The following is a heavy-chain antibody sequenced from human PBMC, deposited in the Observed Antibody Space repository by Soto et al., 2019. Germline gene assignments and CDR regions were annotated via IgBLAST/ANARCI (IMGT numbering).Heavy chain of an antibody. CDR1: GGSISSSNYY. Sequence: SETLSLTCTVSGGSISSSNYYWGWIRQPPGKGLEWIGNVYYNGFTYYNPSLKSRVTISVDTSKNHFSLKLTSVTAADTAVYYCARQDDFWSGSNWFDPWGQGTLVTVSS. J-gene: IGHJ5*02. CDR2: VYYNGFT. D-gene: IGHD3-3*01. V-gene: IGHV4-39*01. CDR3: ARQDDFWSGSNWFDP.